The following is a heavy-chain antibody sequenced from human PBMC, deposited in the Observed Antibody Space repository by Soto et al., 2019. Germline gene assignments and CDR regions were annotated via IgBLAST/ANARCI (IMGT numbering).Heavy chain of an antibody. Sequence: PGGSLRLSCAASGFTFSSYGMHWVRQAPGKGLEWVAVIWYDGSNKYYADSVKGRFTISRDNSKNTLYLQMNSLRAEDTAVYYCARDNGDPDAFDIWGQGTMVTVSS. D-gene: IGHD4-17*01. J-gene: IGHJ3*02. CDR2: IWYDGSNK. V-gene: IGHV3-33*01. CDR1: GFTFSSYG. CDR3: ARDNGDPDAFDI.